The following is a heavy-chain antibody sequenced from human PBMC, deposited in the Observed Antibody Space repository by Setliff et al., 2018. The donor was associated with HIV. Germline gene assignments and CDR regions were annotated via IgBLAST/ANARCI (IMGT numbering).Heavy chain of an antibody. Sequence: PSETLSLTCSVSGGSFSGYYWSWIRQPPGEGLEWIGYIYIYNSGSTNYNPSLTRRVTISADTSRNQFSLKLTSVTAADTAIYYCARGVNFDYWGQGTKVTVSS. CDR1: GGSFSGYY. J-gene: IGHJ4*02. D-gene: IGHD3-3*01. CDR2: IYIYNSGST. V-gene: IGHV4-59*01. CDR3: ARGVNFDY.